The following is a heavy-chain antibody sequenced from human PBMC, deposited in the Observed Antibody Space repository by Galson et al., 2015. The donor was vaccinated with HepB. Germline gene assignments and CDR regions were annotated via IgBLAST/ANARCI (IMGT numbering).Heavy chain of an antibody. CDR1: GDSVSSNSTA. V-gene: IGHV6-1*01. Sequence: CAISGDSVSSNSTAWNWIRQSPSRGLEWLGRTYYRSKWYNDYAVSVKSRITINPDTSKNQFSLQLNSVTPEDTAVYYCARDQSIAAAGTSLDYWGQGTLVTVSS. J-gene: IGHJ4*02. D-gene: IGHD6-13*01. CDR2: TYYRSKWYN. CDR3: ARDQSIAAAGTSLDY.